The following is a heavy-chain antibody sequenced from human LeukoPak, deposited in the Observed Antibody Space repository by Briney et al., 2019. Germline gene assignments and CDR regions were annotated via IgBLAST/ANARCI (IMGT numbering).Heavy chain of an antibody. CDR3: AGDLNVRNYDILTGNAPDY. CDR1: GFTFSSYG. CDR2: IWYDGSNK. V-gene: IGHV3-33*01. Sequence: GGSLRLSCAASGFTFSSYGMHWVRQAPGEGLEWGAVIWYDGSNKYYADSVKGRFTISRDNSRNTLYLQMNSLRAEDTAVYYCAGDLNVRNYDILTGNAPDYWGQGTLVTVSS. D-gene: IGHD3-9*01. J-gene: IGHJ4*02.